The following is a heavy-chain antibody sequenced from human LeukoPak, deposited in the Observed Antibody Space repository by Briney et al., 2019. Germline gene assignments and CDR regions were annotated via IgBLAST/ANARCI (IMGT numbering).Heavy chain of an antibody. Sequence: GGSLRLSCSASGFPFNTYAIHWVRQAPGKGLEWVSVIYSGGSTYYADSVKGRFTISRDNSKNTLYLQMNSLRAEDTAVYYCARDTPSGGFDYWGQGTLVTVSS. CDR1: GFPFNTYA. J-gene: IGHJ4*02. D-gene: IGHD6-25*01. V-gene: IGHV3-53*01. CDR3: ARDTPSGGFDY. CDR2: IYSGGST.